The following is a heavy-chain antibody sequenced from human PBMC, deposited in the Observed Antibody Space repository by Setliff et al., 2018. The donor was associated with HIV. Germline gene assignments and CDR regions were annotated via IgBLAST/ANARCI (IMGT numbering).Heavy chain of an antibody. V-gene: IGHV4-38-2*02. J-gene: IGHJ5*02. Sequence: SETLSLTCTVSGSSISSNYYWAWIRQAPGKGLEWIGCIDASANTYYIPSLKSRATISIDTSKNQLSLKLRSVTAADTAVYYCARIGSGWSVGWFDPWGQGTLGTSPQ. CDR2: IDASANT. D-gene: IGHD6-13*01. CDR3: ARIGSGWSVGWFDP. CDR1: GSSISSNYY.